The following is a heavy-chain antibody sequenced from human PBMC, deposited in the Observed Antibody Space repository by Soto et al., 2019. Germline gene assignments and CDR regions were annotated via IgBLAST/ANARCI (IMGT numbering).Heavy chain of an antibody. V-gene: IGHV1-69*06. CDR1: GGTFASYS. CDR3: ARDPVDLFGYLDV. J-gene: IGHJ6*02. Sequence: QEELVQSGAEVKKPGSSVNVSGKASGGTFASYSITWLRQAPGQRLEWMGEIIPLMRTVNYAQKFQDRVTITGDRSTSTVYMALNSLRADDTAVYYCARDPVDLFGYLDVWGQGTTVTVSS. D-gene: IGHD2-21*01. CDR2: IIPLMRTV.